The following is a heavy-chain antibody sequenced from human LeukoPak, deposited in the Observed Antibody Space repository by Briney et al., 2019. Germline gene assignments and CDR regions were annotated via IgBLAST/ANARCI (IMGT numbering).Heavy chain of an antibody. CDR3: ARDQHGSGSANFYFDY. Sequence: GGSLRLSCAASGFTFSSYAMSWVRQAPGKGLEWVSAISGSGGSTYYADSVKGRFTISRDNSKNTLYLQMNSLRAEDTAVYYCARDQHGSGSANFYFDYWGQGTLVTVSS. V-gene: IGHV3-23*01. CDR2: ISGSGGST. CDR1: GFTFSSYA. D-gene: IGHD3-10*01. J-gene: IGHJ4*02.